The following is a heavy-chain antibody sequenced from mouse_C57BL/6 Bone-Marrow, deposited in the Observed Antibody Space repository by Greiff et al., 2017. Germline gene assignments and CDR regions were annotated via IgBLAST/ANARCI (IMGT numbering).Heavy chain of an antibody. V-gene: IGHV1-59*01. CDR2: IDPSDSYT. CDR1: GYTFTSYW. Sequence: QVQLQQPGAELVRPGTSVKLSCKASGYTFTSYWMHWVKQRPGQGLEWIGVIDPSDSYTNYNQKFKGKATLTVDTSSSTAYMQLSSLTSEDSAVYYCASPYYGSSYYGGQGTTLTVSS. D-gene: IGHD1-1*01. CDR3: ASPYYGSSYY. J-gene: IGHJ2*01.